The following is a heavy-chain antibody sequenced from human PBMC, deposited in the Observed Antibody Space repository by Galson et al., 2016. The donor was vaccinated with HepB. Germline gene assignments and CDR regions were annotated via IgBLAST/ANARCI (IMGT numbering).Heavy chain of an antibody. D-gene: IGHD3-22*01. V-gene: IGHV3-30*18. CDR3: AKGSYDSSGYYLNWFDP. CDR1: GFTFSNYG. CDR2: ISYHGSNI. J-gene: IGHJ5*02. Sequence: SLRLSCAASGFTFSNYGMHWVRQAPGKGLEWVAAISYHGSNIYSGDSVKGRITISRDNSKNALYLQMNSLRPEDTAVYYCAKGSYDSSGYYLNWFDPWGQGTLVTVSS.